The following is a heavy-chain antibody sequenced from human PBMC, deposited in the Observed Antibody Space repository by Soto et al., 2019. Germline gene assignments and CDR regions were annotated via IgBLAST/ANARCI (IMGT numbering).Heavy chain of an antibody. CDR2: INSDGSST. J-gene: IGHJ5*02. CDR1: GFTFSSYW. V-gene: IGHV3-74*01. D-gene: IGHD3-16*02. Sequence: GGSLRLSCTASGFTFSSYWMHWVRQAPGKGLVWVSRINSDGSSTSYADSVKGRFTISRDNAKNTLYLQMNSLRAEDTAVYYCARDRAQASYPYDYVWGSYRNWFDPWGQGTLVTVSS. CDR3: ARDRAQASYPYDYVWGSYRNWFDP.